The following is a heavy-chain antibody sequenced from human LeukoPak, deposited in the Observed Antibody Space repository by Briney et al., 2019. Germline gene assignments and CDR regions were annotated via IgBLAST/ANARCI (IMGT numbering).Heavy chain of an antibody. J-gene: IGHJ6*03. D-gene: IGHD3-10*01. Sequence: PGGSLRLSCAASGFTFNDYAMSWVRQAPGKGLEWVSAMSGSGGYIYTADSVKGRFTISRDNSKNTRYLQMNSLRAEDTALYYCAKENGRGSPYYYYYMDVWGKGTTVTVS. V-gene: IGHV3-23*01. CDR1: GFTFNDYA. CDR2: MSGSGGYI. CDR3: AKENGRGSPYYYYYMDV.